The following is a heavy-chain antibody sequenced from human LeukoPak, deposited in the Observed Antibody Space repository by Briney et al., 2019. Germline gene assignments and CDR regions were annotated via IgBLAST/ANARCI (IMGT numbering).Heavy chain of an antibody. V-gene: IGHV3-7*01. D-gene: IGHD3-16*01. J-gene: IGHJ6*02. Sequence: GGSLRLSCAASGFTFSSYWMSWVRQAPGKGLEWVANIKQDGSEKYYVDSVKGRFTISRDDAKNSLYLQMNSLRAEDTAVYYCARDGVTYYYYGMDVWGQGTTVTVSS. CDR2: IKQDGSEK. CDR3: ARDGVTYYYYGMDV. CDR1: GFTFSSYW.